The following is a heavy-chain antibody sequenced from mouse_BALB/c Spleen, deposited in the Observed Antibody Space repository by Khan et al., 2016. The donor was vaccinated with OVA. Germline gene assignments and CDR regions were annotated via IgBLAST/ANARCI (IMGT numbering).Heavy chain of an antibody. V-gene: IGHV2-9*02. CDR1: GFSLTSHG. Sequence: QVQLKESGPGLVAPSQSLSITCTVSGFSLTSHGVHWVRQPPGKGLEWLGVIWAGGSTNYNSALMSRLSISKDSSKSQVFLKMNSLQTDDTAIYYCARNREPDYFDYWGQGTTLTVSA. CDR3: ARNREPDYFDY. CDR2: IWAGGST. J-gene: IGHJ2*01.